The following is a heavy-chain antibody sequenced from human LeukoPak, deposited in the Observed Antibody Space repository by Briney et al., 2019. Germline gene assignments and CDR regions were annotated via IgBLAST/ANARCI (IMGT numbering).Heavy chain of an antibody. J-gene: IGHJ6*03. Sequence: KPSETLSLTCTVSGGSISSYYWSWIRQPPGKGLEWIGYIYYSGSTNYNPSPKSRVTISVDTSKNQFSLKLSSVTAADTAVYYCARYGRHSSSYYYYYMDVWGKGTTVTISS. V-gene: IGHV4-59*01. D-gene: IGHD6-13*01. CDR1: GGSISSYY. CDR3: ARYGRHSSSYYYYYMDV. CDR2: IYYSGST.